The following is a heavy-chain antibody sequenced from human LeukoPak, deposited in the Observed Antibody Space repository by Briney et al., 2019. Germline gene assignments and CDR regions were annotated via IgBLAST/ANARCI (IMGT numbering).Heavy chain of an antibody. CDR3: VRDIPGNGGNGMDV. D-gene: IGHD2-21*01. V-gene: IGHV3-74*01. Sequence: GGSLRLSCAASGFTSSVCGMHWVRQAPGKGLVWVSHIDGYGTTANYADSVKGRFTSSRDNAKNTVSLEMHSLRAEDTAVYFCVRDIPGNGGNGMDVWGKGTTVTVSS. CDR2: IDGYGTTA. CDR1: GFTSSVCG. J-gene: IGHJ6*04.